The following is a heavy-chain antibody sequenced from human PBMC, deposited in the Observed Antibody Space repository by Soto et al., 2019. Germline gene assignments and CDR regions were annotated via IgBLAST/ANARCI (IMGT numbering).Heavy chain of an antibody. D-gene: IGHD6-19*01. CDR3: ARRGSGCFFDY. Sequence: PSETLCLTCTVSGGFIISSGYYWGWIRQPPGKGLEWIGSMHYSGTTYYNPSLKSRVIISLDTSNNQFSLTLNSVTASDTAVYYGARRGSGCFFDYWGQGTLLFVS. CDR2: MHYSGTT. CDR1: GGFIISSGYY. J-gene: IGHJ4*02. V-gene: IGHV4-39*01.